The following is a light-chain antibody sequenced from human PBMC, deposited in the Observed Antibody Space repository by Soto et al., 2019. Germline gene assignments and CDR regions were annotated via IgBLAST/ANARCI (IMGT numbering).Light chain of an antibody. J-gene: IGKJ1*01. CDR1: QSLLHSNDYNY. Sequence: DLVMTQSPLSLPVTPAEPASISCRPSQSLLHSNDYNYLHWYLQKPGQSPQLLICLASNRASGVPDRFSGSGSGTDFTLKICRVEAEDVGVYYCMQALQTPRTFGQGTKVEIK. CDR3: MQALQTPRT. V-gene: IGKV2-28*01. CDR2: LAS.